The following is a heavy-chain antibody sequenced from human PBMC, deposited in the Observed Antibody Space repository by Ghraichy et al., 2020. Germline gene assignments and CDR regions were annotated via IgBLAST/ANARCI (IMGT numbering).Heavy chain of an antibody. Sequence: SETLSLTFTVSGYSISSGYYWGWIRQPPGKGLEWIGSIYHSGSTYYNPSLKSRVTISVDTSKNQFSLKLSSVTAADTAVYYCARETISDPFDYWGQGTLVTVSS. D-gene: IGHD3-9*01. J-gene: IGHJ4*02. V-gene: IGHV4-38-2*02. CDR1: GYSISSGYY. CDR3: ARETISDPFDY. CDR2: IYHSGST.